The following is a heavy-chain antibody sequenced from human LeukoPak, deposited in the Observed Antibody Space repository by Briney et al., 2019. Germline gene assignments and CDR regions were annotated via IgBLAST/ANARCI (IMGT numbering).Heavy chain of an antibody. V-gene: IGHV3-23*01. D-gene: IGHD5-18*01. CDR3: AISYGYFDY. Sequence: GGSLRLSCAASGFTFSSYAMSWVRQAPGKGLEWVSAISGSDGSTYYADSVKGRFTISRDNSKNTPYLQMNSLRAEDTAVYYCAISYGYFDYWGQGTLVTVSS. CDR1: GFTFSSYA. J-gene: IGHJ4*02. CDR2: ISGSDGST.